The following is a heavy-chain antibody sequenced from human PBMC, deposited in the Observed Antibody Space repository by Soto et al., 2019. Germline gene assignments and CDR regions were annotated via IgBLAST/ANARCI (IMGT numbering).Heavy chain of an antibody. Sequence: SETLSLTCTVSGGSISSYYWSWIRQPPGKGLEWIGYIYYSGSTNYNPSLKSRVTISVDTSKNQFSLKLSSVTAADTAVYYCARGAVYCSGGSCYSGYYYGMDVWGQGTTVTVSS. V-gene: IGHV4-59*01. D-gene: IGHD2-15*01. CDR3: ARGAVYCSGGSCYSGYYYGMDV. J-gene: IGHJ6*02. CDR1: GGSISSYY. CDR2: IYYSGST.